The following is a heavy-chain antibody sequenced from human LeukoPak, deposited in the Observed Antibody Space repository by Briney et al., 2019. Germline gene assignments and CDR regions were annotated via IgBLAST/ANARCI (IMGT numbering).Heavy chain of an antibody. Sequence: PGGSLRLSCAASGFTFSSYAMSWVRQAPGKGLEWVSAISGSGGSTYYADSVKGRFTISRDNSKNTLYLQMNSLRDEDTAVYYCAKAVLLWFGELYYWGQGTLVTVSS. V-gene: IGHV3-23*01. D-gene: IGHD3-10*01. CDR2: ISGSGGST. CDR3: AKAVLLWFGELYY. CDR1: GFTFSSYA. J-gene: IGHJ4*02.